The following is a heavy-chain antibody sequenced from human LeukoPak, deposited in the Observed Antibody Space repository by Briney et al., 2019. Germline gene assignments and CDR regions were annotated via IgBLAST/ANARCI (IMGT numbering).Heavy chain of an antibody. D-gene: IGHD5-24*01. V-gene: IGHV3-7*04. CDR1: GFTFSTSV. CDR2: IKQDGSKK. J-gene: IGHJ4*02. Sequence: PGGSLRLSCAASGFTFSTSVMTWVRQAPGKGLEWVANIKQDGSKKSYVDSVKGRFTISRDNAKNSLYLQMNSLRAEDTAIYYCTRVGYIDEGIDYWGQGTLVTVSS. CDR3: TRVGYIDEGIDY.